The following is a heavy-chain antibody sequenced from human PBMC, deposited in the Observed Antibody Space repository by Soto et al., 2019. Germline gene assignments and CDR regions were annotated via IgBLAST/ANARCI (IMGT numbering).Heavy chain of an antibody. CDR2: ISGSGGST. V-gene: IGHV3-23*01. J-gene: IGHJ6*02. CDR3: SADHPHTAIGWPV. CDR1: GFTFSSYA. Sequence: PGGSLRLSCAASGFTFSSYAMSWVRQAPGKGLEWVSAISGSGGSTYYADSVKGRFTISRDNSKNTLYLQMNSLRAEDTAVYFCSADHPHTAIGWPVWGQGTTVTVSS.